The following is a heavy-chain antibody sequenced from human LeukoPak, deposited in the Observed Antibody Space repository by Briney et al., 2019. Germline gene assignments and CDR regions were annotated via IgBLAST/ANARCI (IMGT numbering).Heavy chain of an antibody. V-gene: IGHV3-30*18. CDR2: ISYDGSNK. Sequence: PGGSLRLSCAASGFTFSSYGMHWVRQAPGKGLEWVAVISYDGSNKYYADSVKGRFTISRDNSKNTLYLQMNSLRAEDTAVYYCAKDHELRIAAQELTFDYWGQGTLVTVSS. J-gene: IGHJ4*02. CDR1: GFTFSSYG. CDR3: AKDHELRIAAQELTFDY. D-gene: IGHD6-6*01.